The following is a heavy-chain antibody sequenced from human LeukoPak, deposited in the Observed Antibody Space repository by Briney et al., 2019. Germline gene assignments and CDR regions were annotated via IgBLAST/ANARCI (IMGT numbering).Heavy chain of an antibody. Sequence: ASVKVSCKASGYTFTSYDINWVRQATGQGLEWMGIINPSGGSTSYAQKFQGRVTMTRDTSTSTVYMELSSLRSEDTAVYYCARADGEDFWSGYPFDYWGQGTLVTVSS. CDR2: INPSGGST. CDR1: GYTFTSYD. D-gene: IGHD3-3*01. V-gene: IGHV1-46*01. CDR3: ARADGEDFWSGYPFDY. J-gene: IGHJ4*02.